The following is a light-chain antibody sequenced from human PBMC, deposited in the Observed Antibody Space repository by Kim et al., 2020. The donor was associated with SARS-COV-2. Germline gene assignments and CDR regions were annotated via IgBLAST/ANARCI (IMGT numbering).Light chain of an antibody. CDR1: QSVSSNY. Sequence: EIVLTQSPGTLSLSPGERAILSCRASQSVSSNYFAWYQQKPGQAPRLLVYGASTRPAGIPDRFTGSGSGTDFTLTINRLEPEDFAVYYCQQYGSSPYTFGQGTKLEI. CDR3: QQYGSSPYT. J-gene: IGKJ2*01. V-gene: IGKV3-20*01. CDR2: GAS.